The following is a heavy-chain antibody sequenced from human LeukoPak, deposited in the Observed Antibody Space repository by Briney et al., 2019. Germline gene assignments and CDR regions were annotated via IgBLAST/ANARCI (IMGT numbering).Heavy chain of an antibody. CDR2: ISYDGSNK. V-gene: IGHV3-30-3*01. CDR1: GFTFSSYA. D-gene: IGHD2-15*01. Sequence: PGGSLRLSCAASGFTFSSYAMHWVRQAPGKGLEWVAVISYDGSNKYYADSVKGRFTISRDSSKNTLYLQMNSLRAEDTAVYYCARESLVVVAALDYWGQGTLVTVSS. J-gene: IGHJ4*02. CDR3: ARESLVVVAALDY.